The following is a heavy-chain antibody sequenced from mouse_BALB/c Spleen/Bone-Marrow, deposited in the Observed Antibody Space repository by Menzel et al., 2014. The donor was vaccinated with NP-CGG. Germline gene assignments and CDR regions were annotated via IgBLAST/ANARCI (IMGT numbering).Heavy chain of an antibody. CDR3: VRSYYYGSRGFAY. D-gene: IGHD1-1*01. V-gene: IGHV10-1*02. CDR1: GFAFNTYA. CDR2: IRSKSNNYAT. Sequence: EVNVVDSGGGLVQPKGSLKLSCAASGFAFNTYAMNWVRQAPGKGLEWVARIRSKSNNYATYYADSVKDRFTISRDDSQSMLYLQMNNLKTEDTAMYYCVRSYYYGSRGFAYWGQGTLVTVSA. J-gene: IGHJ3*01.